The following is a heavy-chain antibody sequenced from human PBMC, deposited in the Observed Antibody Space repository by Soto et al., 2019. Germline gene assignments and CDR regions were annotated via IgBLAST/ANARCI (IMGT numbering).Heavy chain of an antibody. CDR3: ASCIRDSGSYYEFDY. J-gene: IGHJ4*02. CDR2: IWYDGSNK. V-gene: IGHV3-33*01. CDR1: GFTFSSYG. D-gene: IGHD1-26*01. Sequence: GGSLRLSCAASGFTFSSYGMHWVRQAPGKGLEWVAVIWYDGSNKYYADSVKGRFTISRDNSKNTLYLQMNSLRAEDTAVYYCASCIRDSGSYYEFDYWGQGTLVTVSS.